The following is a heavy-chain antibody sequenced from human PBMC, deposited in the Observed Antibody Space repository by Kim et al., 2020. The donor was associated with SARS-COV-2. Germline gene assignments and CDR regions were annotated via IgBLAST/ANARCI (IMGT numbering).Heavy chain of an antibody. CDR2: LYSGGST. CDR3: ARGGYSDGSHYRYYFDY. Sequence: GGSLRLSCAASGFTVSNNYMNWVRQAPGKGLEWVSILYSGGSTYYAASVKVRFSISRDNSKNTLYIQMNSLRAEDTANYYCARGGYSDGSHYRYYFDYWGQGTLVTVSS. CDR1: GFTVSNNY. D-gene: IGHD2-15*01. V-gene: IGHV3-66*01. J-gene: IGHJ4*02.